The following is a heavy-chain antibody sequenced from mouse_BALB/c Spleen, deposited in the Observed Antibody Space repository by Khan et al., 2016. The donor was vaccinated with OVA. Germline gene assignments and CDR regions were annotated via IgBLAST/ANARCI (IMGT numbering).Heavy chain of an antibody. Sequence: EVELVESGGGLVKPGGSLKLSCAASGFTFSDYYMYWVRQTPEKRLEWVATISDGGSYTYYPDSVKGRFTISRDDSQNNLYLQMSSLKSDDTARYYCARGYYGSPFATWGQGSLVTVSS. CDR2: ISDGGSYT. J-gene: IGHJ3*01. CDR1: GFTFSDYY. V-gene: IGHV5-4*02. D-gene: IGHD2-1*01. CDR3: ARGYYGSPFAT.